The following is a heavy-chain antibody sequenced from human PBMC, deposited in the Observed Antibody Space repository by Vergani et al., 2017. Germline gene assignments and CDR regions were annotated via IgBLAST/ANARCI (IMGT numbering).Heavy chain of an antibody. CDR3: ARVLSSGWFFFDY. D-gene: IGHD6-19*01. J-gene: IGHJ4*02. Sequence: QVQLVQSGAEVKKPGASVKVSCKASGYTFTSYAMHWVRQAPGQRLEWMGWINAGNGNTKYSQKFQGRVTITRDTSASTAYMELSSLRSEDTAVYYCARVLSSGWFFFDYWGQGTLVTGSS. CDR1: GYTFTSYA. CDR2: INAGNGNT. V-gene: IGHV1-3*01.